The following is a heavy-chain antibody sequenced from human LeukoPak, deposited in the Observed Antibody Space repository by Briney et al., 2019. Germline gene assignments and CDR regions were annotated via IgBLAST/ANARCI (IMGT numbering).Heavy chain of an antibody. J-gene: IGHJ4*02. Sequence: GGSLRLSCAASGFTFSSYAMSWVRQAPGEGLEWVSVISGSGGSTYYADSVKGRFTISRDNSKNTLYLQMNSLRAEDTAVYYCAKVRSGWYYFDYWGQGTLVTVSS. CDR2: ISGSGGST. CDR1: GFTFSSYA. V-gene: IGHV3-23*01. CDR3: AKVRSGWYYFDY. D-gene: IGHD6-19*01.